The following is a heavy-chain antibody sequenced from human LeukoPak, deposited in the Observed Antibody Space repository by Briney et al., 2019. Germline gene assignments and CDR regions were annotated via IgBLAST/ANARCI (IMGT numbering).Heavy chain of an antibody. Sequence: ASVKVSCKASGYTFTSYDINWVRQATGQGLEWMGWMNPNSGNTGYAQKFQGRVTMTRNTSISTAYMELSSLRSEDTAVYYCARNYYDSSGYPEVDAFDIWGQGTMVTVSS. CDR3: ARNYYDSSGYPEVDAFDI. CDR1: GYTFTSYD. D-gene: IGHD3-22*01. J-gene: IGHJ3*02. CDR2: MNPNSGNT. V-gene: IGHV1-8*01.